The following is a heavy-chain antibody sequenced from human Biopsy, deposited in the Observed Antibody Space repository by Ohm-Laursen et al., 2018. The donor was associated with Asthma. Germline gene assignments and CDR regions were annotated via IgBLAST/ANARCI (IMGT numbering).Heavy chain of an antibody. CDR2: ISKDASTQ. V-gene: IGHV3-30*01. J-gene: IGHJ3*02. CDR3: VRDGTDDAFDI. Sequence: SLRLSRAASGFSFSNFAIHWVRQAPGKGLEWVGVISKDASTQDYADSVKGRFTMARDNSKNTLDLQMNSLREEDTAVYYCVRDGTDDAFDIWGQGAVVSVSS. CDR1: GFSFSNFA. D-gene: IGHD1-1*01.